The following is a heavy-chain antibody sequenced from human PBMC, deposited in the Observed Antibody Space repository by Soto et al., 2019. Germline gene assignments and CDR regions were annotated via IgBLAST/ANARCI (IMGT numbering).Heavy chain of an antibody. V-gene: IGHV4-34*01. CDR3: ARLTPYSSIYYGMDV. CDR1: GGSFSGYY. Sequence: TSETLSLTCAVYGGSFSGYYWSWIRQPPGKGLEWIGEINHSGSTNYNPSLKSRVTISVDTSKNQFSLKLSSVTAADTAVYYCARLTPYSSIYYGMDVWGQGTTVTVSS. D-gene: IGHD6-13*01. CDR2: INHSGST. J-gene: IGHJ6*02.